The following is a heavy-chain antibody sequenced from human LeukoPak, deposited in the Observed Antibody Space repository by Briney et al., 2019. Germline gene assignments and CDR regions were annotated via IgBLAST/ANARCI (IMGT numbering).Heavy chain of an antibody. D-gene: IGHD6-13*01. CDR3: ARDSKQQLVGGDY. Sequence: GASVKVSCKASGYTFTGYYMHWVRQAPRQGLEWIGRINPNSGGTNYAQKFQGRVTMTRDTSISTAYMELSRLRSDDTAVYYCARDSKQQLVGGDYWGQGTLVTVSS. J-gene: IGHJ4*02. CDR2: INPNSGGT. CDR1: GYTFTGYY. V-gene: IGHV1-2*06.